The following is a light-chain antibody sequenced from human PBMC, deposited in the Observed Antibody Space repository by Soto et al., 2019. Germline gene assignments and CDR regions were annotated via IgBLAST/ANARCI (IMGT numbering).Light chain of an antibody. CDR3: QQYGTLIT. CDR1: QTVSITY. V-gene: IGKV3-20*01. Sequence: PGESATLSCRASQTVSITYLTWYQQKPGQAPRLLIFGASKRATGIPDRFSGSGSGRDFTLTISGLEPEDFAVYYCQQYGTLITFGQGTRLEI. CDR2: GAS. J-gene: IGKJ5*01.